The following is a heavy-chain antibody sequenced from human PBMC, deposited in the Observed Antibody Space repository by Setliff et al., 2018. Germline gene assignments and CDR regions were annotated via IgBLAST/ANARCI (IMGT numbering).Heavy chain of an antibody. Sequence: SETLSLTCAVSGSAISSGHYWGWIRQPAGKGLEWLGQIYTSWSTNYNPSLKGRATLSIDASKRQFSLKLTSVTAADTAVYYCARMSGFQYMDVWGKGTTVTVS. D-gene: IGHD3-3*01. CDR1: GSAISSGHY. V-gene: IGHV4-61*09. CDR2: IYTSWST. CDR3: ARMSGFQYMDV. J-gene: IGHJ6*03.